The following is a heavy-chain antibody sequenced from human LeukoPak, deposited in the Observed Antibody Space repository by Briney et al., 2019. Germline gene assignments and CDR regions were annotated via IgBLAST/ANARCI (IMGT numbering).Heavy chain of an antibody. Sequence: GGSLRLSCAASGFTFSRHWMSWVRQAPGKGLERVAHMNQDGSAIYSVDSVKGRFTISRDNDKNSLYLPMNGLTVADTAVYYCARTVPGYPDDYFDYWGQGTLVTVSS. CDR1: GFTFSRHW. CDR3: ARTVPGYPDDYFDY. V-gene: IGHV3-7*01. J-gene: IGHJ4*02. D-gene: IGHD6-19*01. CDR2: MNQDGSAI.